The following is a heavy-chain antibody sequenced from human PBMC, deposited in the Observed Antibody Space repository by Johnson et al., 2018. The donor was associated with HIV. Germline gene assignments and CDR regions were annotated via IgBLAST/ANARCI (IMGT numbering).Heavy chain of an antibody. D-gene: IGHD4-23*01. CDR3: ANGGQVVTHWRAFDI. J-gene: IGHJ3*02. CDR1: GFTFSSYG. Sequence: QVQLVESGGGVVQPGRSLRLSCAASGFTFSSYGMHWVRQAPGKGLEWVAVISYDGSNKYYADSVKGRFTISRDNSKNTLYLQMNSLRAGDTAVYYCANGGQVVTHWRAFDIWGQGTMVTVSS. CDR2: ISYDGSNK. V-gene: IGHV3-30*18.